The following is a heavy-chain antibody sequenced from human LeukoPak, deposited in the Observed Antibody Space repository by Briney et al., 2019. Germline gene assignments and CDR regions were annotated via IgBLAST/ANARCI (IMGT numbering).Heavy chain of an antibody. J-gene: IGHJ4*02. D-gene: IGHD3-3*01. CDR3: AKETIFGVVTLFDY. Sequence: GGSLRLSCAASGFTFDDYAMHWVRQAPGKGLEWVSGISWNSGSIGYADSVKGRFTISRDNAKNSLYLQMNSLRAEDTALYYCAKETIFGVVTLFDYWGQGTLVTVSS. CDR1: GFTFDDYA. V-gene: IGHV3-9*01. CDR2: ISWNSGSI.